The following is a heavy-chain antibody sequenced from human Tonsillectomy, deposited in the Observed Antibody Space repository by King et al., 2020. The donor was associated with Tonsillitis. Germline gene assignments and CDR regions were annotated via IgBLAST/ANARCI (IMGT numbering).Heavy chain of an antibody. V-gene: IGHV4-39*01. CDR3: AGRVGVVGGMDV. Sequence: QLQESGPGLVKPSETLSLTCTVSGGSISSSSYYWGWIRQPPGKGLEWIGSIYYSGSTYYNPSLKSRVTISVDTSKNQFSLKLSSVTAADTAVYYCAGRVGVVGGMDVWGQGTTVTVSS. CDR2: IYYSGST. D-gene: IGHD2-15*01. J-gene: IGHJ6*02. CDR1: GGSISSSSYY.